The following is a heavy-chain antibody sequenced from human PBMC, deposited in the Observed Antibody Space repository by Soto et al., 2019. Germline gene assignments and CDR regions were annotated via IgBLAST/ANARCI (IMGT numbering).Heavy chain of an antibody. V-gene: IGHV3-23*01. CDR1: GFTFSSYA. CDR2: ISGSGGST. CDR3: ARYGSGSYWSYFDY. D-gene: IGHD3-10*01. J-gene: IGHJ4*02. Sequence: GGSLRLSCAASGFTFSSYAMSWVRQAPGKGLEWVSAISGSGGSTYYADSVKGRFTISRDNSKNTLYLQMNSLRAEDTAVYYCARYGSGSYWSYFDYWGQGTLVTVSS.